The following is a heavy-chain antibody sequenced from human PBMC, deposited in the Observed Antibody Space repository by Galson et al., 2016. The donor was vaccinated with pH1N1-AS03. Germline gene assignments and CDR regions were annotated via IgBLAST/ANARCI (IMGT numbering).Heavy chain of an antibody. V-gene: IGHV3-74*03. CDR3: SRDPRTAFDI. J-gene: IGHJ3*02. Sequence: SLRLSCAASGVTFSYYWMHWVRQAPGKGLVWVSGINSDGSGTMYADSVKGRFTISRDNAKNTLYLQMKSLRAEHTAIYYCSRDPRTAFDIWGQWTTVTVSS. CDR1: GVTFSYYW. CDR2: INSDGSGT.